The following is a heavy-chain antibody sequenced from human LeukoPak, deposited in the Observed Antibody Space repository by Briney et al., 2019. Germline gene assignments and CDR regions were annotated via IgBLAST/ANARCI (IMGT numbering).Heavy chain of an antibody. CDR3: ARQRGPISSGSHARGGFFWFDP. V-gene: IGHV4-4*02. Sequence: PSETLSLTCAVSGGSISSSNWWSWVRQPPGKGLEWIGEIYHSGSTNYNPSLKSRVTISVDKSKNQFSLKLSSVTAADTAVYYCARQRGPISSGSHARGGFFWFDPWGQGTLVTVSS. CDR1: GGSISSSNW. J-gene: IGHJ5*02. CDR2: IYHSGST. D-gene: IGHD3-22*01.